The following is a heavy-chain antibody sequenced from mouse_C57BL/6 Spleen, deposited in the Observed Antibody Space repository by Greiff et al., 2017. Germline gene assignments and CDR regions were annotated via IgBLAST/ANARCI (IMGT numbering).Heavy chain of an antibody. V-gene: IGHV1-50*01. CDR1: GYTFTSYW. CDR3: ARRGELRKFAY. J-gene: IGHJ3*01. Sequence: QVQLQQPGAELVKPGASVKLSCKASGYTFTSYWMQWVKQRPGQGLEWIGEIDPSDSYTNYNQKFKGKATVTVDTSSSTAYMQRSILTSEDSAVYYSARRGELRKFAYRGKGALVTVSA. D-gene: IGHD3-2*02. CDR2: IDPSDSYT.